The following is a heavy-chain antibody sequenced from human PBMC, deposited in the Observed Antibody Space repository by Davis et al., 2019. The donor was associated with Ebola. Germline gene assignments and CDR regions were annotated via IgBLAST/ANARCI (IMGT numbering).Heavy chain of an antibody. CDR2: ISGSGGST. D-gene: IGHD1-20*01. CDR1: GFTFSSYA. V-gene: IGHV3-23*01. Sequence: GGSLRLSCAASGFTFSSYAMSWVRQAPGKGLEWVSAISGSGGSTYYADSVKGRFTISRDDSKNTAYLQMNSLKTEDTAVYYCTSGITGTRGDYWGQGTLVTVSS. CDR3: TSGITGTRGDY. J-gene: IGHJ4*02.